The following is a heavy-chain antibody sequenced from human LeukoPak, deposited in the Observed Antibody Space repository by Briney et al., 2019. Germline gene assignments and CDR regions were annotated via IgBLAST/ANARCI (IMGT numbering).Heavy chain of an antibody. CDR1: GFTFSNYW. J-gene: IGHJ4*02. V-gene: IGHV3-11*01. CDR3: ARVRPVYYYGSGSSL. Sequence: PGGSLRLSCAASGFTFSNYWMSWVRQAPGKGLEWVSYISSSGSTIYYADSVKGRFTISRDNAKNSLYLQMNSLRAEDTAVYYCARVRPVYYYGSGSSLWGQGTLVTVSS. D-gene: IGHD3-10*01. CDR2: ISSSGSTI.